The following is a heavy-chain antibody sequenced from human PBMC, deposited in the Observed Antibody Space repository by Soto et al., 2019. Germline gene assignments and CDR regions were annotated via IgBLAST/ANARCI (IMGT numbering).Heavy chain of an antibody. CDR1: GGTFSSYA. Sequence: GASVKVSCKASGGTFSSYAISWVRQAPGQGLEWMGGIIPIFGTANYAQKFQGRVTITADESTSTAYMELSSLRSEDTAVYYCARDYRGITIFGVVTPAPYGMDVWGKGTTVTVSS. J-gene: IGHJ6*04. D-gene: IGHD3-3*01. CDR3: ARDYRGITIFGVVTPAPYGMDV. V-gene: IGHV1-69*13. CDR2: IIPIFGTA.